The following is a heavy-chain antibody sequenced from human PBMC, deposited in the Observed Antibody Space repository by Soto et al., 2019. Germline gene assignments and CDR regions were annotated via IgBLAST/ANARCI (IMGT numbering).Heavy chain of an antibody. Sequence: EVQLVESGGGLVQPGGSLRLSCAASGFTFGPYWMTWVRQAPGKGLEWVAKIKPDGSEKYYVESVKGRFTLSRDNTKTSLYLQMNSLRAEETAVYYCARPYTVAGSSYWCFDLWGRGTLVTVSS. D-gene: IGHD3-16*01. CDR1: GFTFGPYW. V-gene: IGHV3-7*01. CDR2: IKPDGSEK. CDR3: ARPYTVAGSSYWCFDL. J-gene: IGHJ2*01.